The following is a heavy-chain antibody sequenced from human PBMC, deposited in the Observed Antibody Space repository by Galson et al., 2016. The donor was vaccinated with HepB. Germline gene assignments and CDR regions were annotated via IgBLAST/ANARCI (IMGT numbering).Heavy chain of an antibody. CDR3: AGVAGWKLLV. CDR2: IKQEGGDK. J-gene: IGHJ1*01. Sequence: SLRLSCAASRFTFSSSWMSWVRQAPGKGLEWVANIKQEGGDKNYVDSVKGRFTISSDNAKDSVYLQMNRLTVDDTAVYYCAGVAGWKLLVWGRGTQVTVSS. D-gene: IGHD2-15*01. V-gene: IGHV3-7*01. CDR1: RFTFSSSW.